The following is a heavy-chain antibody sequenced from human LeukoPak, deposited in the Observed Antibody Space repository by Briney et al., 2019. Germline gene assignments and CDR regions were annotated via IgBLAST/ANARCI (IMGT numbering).Heavy chain of an antibody. CDR2: GST. Sequence: KPSGTLSLTCTVSGGSISSYYWSWVRQPPGKGVEWIGFGSTNYSPSLKSRVTISVDTSKNRFSLKLRSVTAADTAVYYCARISSSNWYNERGAFDVWGQGTMVTVSS. D-gene: IGHD6-13*01. J-gene: IGHJ3*01. CDR1: GGSISSYY. V-gene: IGHV4-59*01. CDR3: ARISSSNWYNERGAFDV.